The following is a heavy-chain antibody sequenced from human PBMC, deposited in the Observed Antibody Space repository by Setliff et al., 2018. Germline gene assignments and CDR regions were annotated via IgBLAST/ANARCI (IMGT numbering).Heavy chain of an antibody. D-gene: IGHD4-4*01. Sequence: SCKASGYTFTNYGIHWVRQAPGKRLEWVAVFWADGNRRFYADSVKGRFTVSRDLSMDTVFLQMDSLRAEDTALYYCGRDDDTTSHYSILNFWGQGTMVTVSS. V-gene: IGHV3-33*08. CDR1: GYTFTNYG. J-gene: IGHJ3*01. CDR3: GRDDDTTSHYSILNF. CDR2: FWADGNRR.